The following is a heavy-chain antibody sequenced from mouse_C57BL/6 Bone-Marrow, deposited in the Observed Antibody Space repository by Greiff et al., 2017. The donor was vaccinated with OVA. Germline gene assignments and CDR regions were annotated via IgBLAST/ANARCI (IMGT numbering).Heavy chain of an antibody. Sequence: VQLQQSGPELVKPGASVKIPCKASGYTFTDYNMDWVKQSHGKSLEWIGDINPNNGGTIYNQKFKGKATLTVDQSYSTAYMELRSLTSEDTAVYYCARRSDYDSAKDYWGQGTSVTVSS. D-gene: IGHD2-4*01. J-gene: IGHJ4*01. CDR1: GYTFTDYN. CDR2: INPNNGGT. CDR3: ARRSDYDSAKDY. V-gene: IGHV1-18*01.